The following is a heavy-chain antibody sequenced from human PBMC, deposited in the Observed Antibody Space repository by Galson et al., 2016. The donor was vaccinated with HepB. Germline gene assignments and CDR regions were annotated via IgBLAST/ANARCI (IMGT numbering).Heavy chain of an antibody. Sequence: PALVTPTQPLPLSCPFSGFSLNTDGLAVGWVCQPPGKAPEWLALIYWDDDKRYTPSLKNRLTISKDTSGNLVVLTMTDLDPMDTATYFCAHSARGLSNYWGQGILVTVSS. J-gene: IGHJ1*01. V-gene: IGHV2-5*02. CDR3: AHSARGLSNY. CDR2: IYWDDDK. CDR1: GFSLNTDGLA. D-gene: IGHD3-10*01.